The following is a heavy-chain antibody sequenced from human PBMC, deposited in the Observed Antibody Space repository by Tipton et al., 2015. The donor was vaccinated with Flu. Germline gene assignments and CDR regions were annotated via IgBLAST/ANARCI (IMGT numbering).Heavy chain of an antibody. V-gene: IGHV3-53*01. Sequence: SLRLSCAASGFTVSDSYMSWVRQAPGKGLEWVSVIYSGGNTHYADSVKGRFIISRDNSKNTVYLQMDSLRAEDTAVYYCAREFYESARHYYYGMDVWGQGTTVTVSS. J-gene: IGHJ6*02. CDR2: IYSGGNT. D-gene: IGHD3-22*01. CDR3: AREFYESARHYYYGMDV. CDR1: GFTVSDSY.